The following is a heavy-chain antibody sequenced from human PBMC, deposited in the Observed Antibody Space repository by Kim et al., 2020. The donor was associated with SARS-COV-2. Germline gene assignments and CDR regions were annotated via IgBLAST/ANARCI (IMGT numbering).Heavy chain of an antibody. Sequence: SETLSLTCAVYGGSFSGYYWSWIRQPPGKGLEWIGEINHSGSTNYHPSLKSRVTISVDKSKNQFSLKLSTVTAADTTGYYCARGLTMGWGVLGMDVWGQG. V-gene: IGHV4-34*01. CDR3: ARGLTMGWGVLGMDV. CDR1: GGSFSGYY. J-gene: IGHJ6*02. D-gene: IGHD3-10*01. CDR2: INHSGST.